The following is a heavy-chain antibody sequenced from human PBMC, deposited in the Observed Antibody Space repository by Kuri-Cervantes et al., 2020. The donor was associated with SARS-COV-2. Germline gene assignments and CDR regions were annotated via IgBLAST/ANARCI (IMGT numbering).Heavy chain of an antibody. CDR1: GFTFSSYD. Sequence: GESLKISCAASGFTFSSYDMHWVRQATGKGLEWVSAIGTAGDPYYPGSVKGRFTISRENAKNSLYLQMNSLRAGDTAVYYCAKVFVPHYDILTGYYLKWGQGTLVTVSS. J-gene: IGHJ4*02. CDR2: IGTAGDP. V-gene: IGHV3-13*05. CDR3: AKVFVPHYDILTGYYLK. D-gene: IGHD3-9*01.